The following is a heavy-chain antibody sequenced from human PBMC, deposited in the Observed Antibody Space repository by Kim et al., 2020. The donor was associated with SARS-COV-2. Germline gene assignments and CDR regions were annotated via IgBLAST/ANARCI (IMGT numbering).Heavy chain of an antibody. V-gene: IGHV4-39*01. CDR2: IYYSGST. CDR3: ARLNSSGWNDAFDI. J-gene: IGHJ3*02. Sequence: SETLSLTCTVSGGSISSSSYYWGWIRQPPGKGLEWIGSIYYSGSTYYNPSLKSRVTISVDTSKNQFSLKLSSVTAADTAVYYCARLNSSGWNDAFDIWGQGTMVPVSS. CDR1: GGSISSSSYY. D-gene: IGHD6-19*01.